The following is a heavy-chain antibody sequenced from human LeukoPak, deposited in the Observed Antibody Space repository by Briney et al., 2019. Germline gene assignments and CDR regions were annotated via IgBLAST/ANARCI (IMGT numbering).Heavy chain of an antibody. J-gene: IGHJ4*02. D-gene: IGHD5-24*01. CDR1: GGTFSSYA. Sequence: ASVKVSCKASGGTFSSYAISWVRQAPGQGLEWMGGIIPIFGTTNYAQKFQGRVTITADESTSTAYMELCSLRSEDTAVYYCARVMTDGYNYVMWDYWGQGTLVTVSS. CDR3: ARVMTDGYNYVMWDY. CDR2: IIPIFGTT. V-gene: IGHV1-69*01.